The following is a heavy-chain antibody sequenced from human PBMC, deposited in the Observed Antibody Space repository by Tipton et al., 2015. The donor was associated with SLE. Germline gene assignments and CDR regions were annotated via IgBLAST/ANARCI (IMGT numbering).Heavy chain of an antibody. J-gene: IGHJ6*02. V-gene: IGHV4-38-2*02. CDR2: IYYSGST. CDR1: GGSISSGYY. Sequence: LRLSCTVSGGSISSGYYWGWIRQPPGKGLEWIGSIYYSGSTYYNPSLQSRVTISVDTSKNQFSLKLSSVTAADTAVYYCARHPIVVVAAPSYGMDVWGQGTTVTVSS. D-gene: IGHD2-15*01. CDR3: ARHPIVVVAAPSYGMDV.